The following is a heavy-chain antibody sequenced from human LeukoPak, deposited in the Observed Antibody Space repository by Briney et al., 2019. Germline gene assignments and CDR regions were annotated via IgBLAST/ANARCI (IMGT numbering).Heavy chain of an antibody. D-gene: IGHD3-10*01. CDR1: GFTLSRYW. Sequence: GGSLRLSCAASGFTLSRYWMSWVRQAPGKGLEWVANIKQDGSVKYYVDSVKGRFTISRDNSKNTLYLQMNSLRAEDTAVYYCARDRITMVRGVMVSWFDPWGQGTLVTVSS. CDR2: IKQDGSVK. V-gene: IGHV3-7*03. CDR3: ARDRITMVRGVMVSWFDP. J-gene: IGHJ5*02.